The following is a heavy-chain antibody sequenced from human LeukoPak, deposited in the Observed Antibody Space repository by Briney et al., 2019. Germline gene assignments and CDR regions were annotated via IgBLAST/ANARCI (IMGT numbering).Heavy chain of an antibody. Sequence: VASVKVSCKASGYTFTNYYMHWVRQAPGQGLEWMGIINPSGGSTSYAQKFQGRVTMTGDTSTTTVYMELSSLTSEDTAVYYCVFCPPRSSSWSDWGQGTLVTVSS. J-gene: IGHJ4*02. CDR2: INPSGGST. D-gene: IGHD6-13*01. CDR3: VFCPPRSSSWSD. V-gene: IGHV1-46*01. CDR1: GYTFTNYY.